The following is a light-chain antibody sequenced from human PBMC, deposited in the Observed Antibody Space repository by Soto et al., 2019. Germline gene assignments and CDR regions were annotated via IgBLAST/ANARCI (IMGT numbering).Light chain of an antibody. CDR1: SSNFGAGYD. Sequence: QSVLTQPPSVSGAPGQRVTISCTGSSSNFGAGYDVHWYQDLPGTAPKLLIYGNDIRPSGVPDRFSGSRSGTAASLANTGLQAEDEADYYCQSFDSSLGGYWVFGGGPTVTVL. CDR3: QSFDSSLGGYWV. CDR2: GND. J-gene: IGLJ3*02. V-gene: IGLV1-40*01.